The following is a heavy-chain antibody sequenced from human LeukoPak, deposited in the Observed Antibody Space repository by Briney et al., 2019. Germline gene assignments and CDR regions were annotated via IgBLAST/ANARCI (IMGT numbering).Heavy chain of an antibody. D-gene: IGHD6-13*01. V-gene: IGHV1-69*13. Sequence: SVKVSCKASGGTFSSYAISWVRQAPGQGLEWMGGIIPIFGTANYARKFQGRVTIIADESTSTAYMELSSLRSEDTAVYYCASGGGSSWYWFDYWGQGTLVTVSS. CDR2: IIPIFGTA. CDR1: GGTFSSYA. CDR3: ASGGGSSWYWFDY. J-gene: IGHJ4*02.